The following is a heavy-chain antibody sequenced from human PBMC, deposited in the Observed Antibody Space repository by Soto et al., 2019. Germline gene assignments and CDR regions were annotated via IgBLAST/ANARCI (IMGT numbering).Heavy chain of an antibody. CDR2: ISAYNGNT. CDR1: GYTFTSYG. Sequence: ASVKVSCKASGYTFTSYGISWVRQAPGQGLEWMGGISAYNGNTNYAQKLQGRVTMTTDTSTRTAYMELRSLRSDDTAVYYCARVRSWGDSGAFDIWGQGTMVTVSS. CDR3: ARVRSWGDSGAFDI. J-gene: IGHJ3*02. V-gene: IGHV1-18*01. D-gene: IGHD2-21*02.